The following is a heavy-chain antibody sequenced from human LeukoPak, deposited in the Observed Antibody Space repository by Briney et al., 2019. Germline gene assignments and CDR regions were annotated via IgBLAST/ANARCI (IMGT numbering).Heavy chain of an antibody. J-gene: IGHJ4*02. CDR2: INHSGST. CDR3: ARANSSGFDY. Sequence: SETLSLTCDVYGGSFSGYYWSWIRQPPGKGLEWIGEINHSGSTNYNPSLKSRVTISVDTSKNQFSLKLSSVTAADTAVYYCARANSSGFDYWGQGTLVTVSS. V-gene: IGHV4-34*01. D-gene: IGHD6-19*01. CDR1: GGSFSGYY.